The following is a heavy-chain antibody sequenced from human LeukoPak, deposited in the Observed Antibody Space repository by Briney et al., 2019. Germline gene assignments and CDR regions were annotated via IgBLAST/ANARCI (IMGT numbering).Heavy chain of an antibody. V-gene: IGHV3-30*02. D-gene: IGHD4-17*01. CDR3: VNGESFYGDYGFDY. J-gene: IGHJ4*02. CDR2: IRSDNSDT. CDR1: GFTFSSYG. Sequence: GGSLRLSCATSGFTFSSYGMNWVRQAPGKGLELLASIRSDNSDTYYADSVKGRFTISRNNSKNTLYLQMNNLRVEDTAVFYCVNGESFYGDYGFDYWGQGTLVTVSS.